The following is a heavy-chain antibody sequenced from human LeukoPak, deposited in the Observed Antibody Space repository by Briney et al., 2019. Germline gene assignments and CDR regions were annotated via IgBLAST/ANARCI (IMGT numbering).Heavy chain of an antibody. V-gene: IGHV3-33*01. D-gene: IGHD6-13*01. CDR3: ARVREEGAGTGAFDI. CDR1: GFTFSSYA. CDR2: IWYDGSIK. Sequence: QPGGSLRLSCAASGFTFSSYAMHWVRQAPGKGLDWVAVIWYDGSIKYYADSVKGRFTISRDNSKSTLYLQMNSLRVEDTAVYYCARVREEGAGTGAFDIWGQGTMVTVSS. J-gene: IGHJ3*02.